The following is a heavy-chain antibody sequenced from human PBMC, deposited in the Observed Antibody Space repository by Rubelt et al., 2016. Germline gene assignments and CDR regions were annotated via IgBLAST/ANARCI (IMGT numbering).Heavy chain of an antibody. Sequence: VQLQQWGAGLLKPSETLSLTCAVYGGSFSGYYWSWIRQPPGKGLEWIGEINHSGSTNYNPSLKSRVTISVDTSKNQCSLKLSSVTAADTAVYYCARGRRGSSSWLGRDYYGMDVWGQGTTVTVSS. J-gene: IGHJ6*02. CDR1: GGSFSGYY. V-gene: IGHV4-34*01. CDR2: INHSGST. CDR3: ARGRRGSSSWLGRDYYGMDV. D-gene: IGHD6-13*01.